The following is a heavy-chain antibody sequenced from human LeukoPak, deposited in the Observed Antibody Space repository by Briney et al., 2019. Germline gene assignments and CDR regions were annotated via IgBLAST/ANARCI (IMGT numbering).Heavy chain of an antibody. D-gene: IGHD6-19*01. V-gene: IGHV1-8*03. CDR2: MNPNSGYT. CDR3: ARVAGSIDY. CDR1: GYTFTTYD. Sequence: GASVKVSSKASGYTFTTYDINWVRQATGQGLEWMGWMNPNSGYTGYAQKFQGRVTNTRDTSISTAYMELSSLRSEDTAVYYCARVAGSIDYWGQGTLVTVSS. J-gene: IGHJ4*02.